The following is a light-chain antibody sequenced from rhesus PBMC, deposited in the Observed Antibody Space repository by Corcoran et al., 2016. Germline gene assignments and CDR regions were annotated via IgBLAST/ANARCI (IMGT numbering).Light chain of an antibody. CDR2: FAS. J-gene: IGKJ4*01. V-gene: IGKV1-66*01. Sequence: DIQMTQSPSSLSASVGDRVTITCRSSQDINHYLSWYQPTPGKAPKHLFYFASLLETGVPTRFSGSGSGTDYTLTISSLQPEDIATYHCQQYNDYPLTFGGGTKVEIK. CDR1: QDINHY. CDR3: QQYNDYPLT.